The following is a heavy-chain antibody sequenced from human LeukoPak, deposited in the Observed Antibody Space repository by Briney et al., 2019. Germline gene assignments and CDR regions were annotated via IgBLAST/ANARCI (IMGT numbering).Heavy chain of an antibody. CDR2: ISGSGGST. CDR3: ANGPNYGDYVNFDY. CDR1: GFTFSSYA. J-gene: IGHJ4*02. D-gene: IGHD4-17*01. Sequence: GGSLRLSCAASGFTFSSYAMSWVRQAPGKGLEWVSAISGSGGSTYYADSVKGRFTISRDNSKNTLYLQMNSLRAEDTAVYYCANGPNYGDYVNFDYWGQGTLVTVSS. V-gene: IGHV3-23*01.